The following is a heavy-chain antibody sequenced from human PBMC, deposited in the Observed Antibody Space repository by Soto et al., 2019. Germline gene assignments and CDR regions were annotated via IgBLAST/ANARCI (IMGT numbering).Heavy chain of an antibody. CDR2: ISGSDGST. CDR3: AKDRESDAWYEDY. V-gene: IGHV3-23*01. J-gene: IGHJ4*02. CDR1: GFSFSSYA. D-gene: IGHD6-13*01. Sequence: EMQLLESGGGLVQPGGSLRLSCVASGFSFSSYAMSWVRQAPGKGLKWVSVISGSDGSTYYADSVKGRFTISRDNSKNTLYLHMNSLRAEETAVYYCAKDRESDAWYEDYWGQGTLVNVSS.